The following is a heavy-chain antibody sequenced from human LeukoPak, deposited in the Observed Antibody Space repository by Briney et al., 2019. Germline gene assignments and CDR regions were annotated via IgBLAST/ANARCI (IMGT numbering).Heavy chain of an antibody. Sequence: SETLSLTCTVSGGSISSSSYYWGWIRQPPGKGLEWIGSIYYSGSTYYNPSLKSRVTISVDTSKNQFSLKLSSVTAADTAVYYCARDGTWGSGSWVDYWGQGTLVTVSS. CDR2: IYYSGST. V-gene: IGHV4-39*01. D-gene: IGHD3-10*01. J-gene: IGHJ4*02. CDR1: GGSISSSSYY. CDR3: ARDGTWGSGSWVDY.